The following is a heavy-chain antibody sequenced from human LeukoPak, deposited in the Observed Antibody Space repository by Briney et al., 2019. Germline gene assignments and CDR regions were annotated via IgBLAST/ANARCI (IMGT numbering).Heavy chain of an antibody. V-gene: IGHV4-59*01. CDR2: IYYSGST. Sequence: SETLSLTCTVSGGSISSYYWSWIRQPPGKGLEWIGYIYYSGSTNYNPSLKSRVTISVDTSKNQFSLKLSSVTAADTAVYYCARGPITGTPGYFDYCGPGTLVTVSS. J-gene: IGHJ4*01. CDR1: GGSISSYY. CDR3: ARGPITGTPGYFDY. D-gene: IGHD1-20*01.